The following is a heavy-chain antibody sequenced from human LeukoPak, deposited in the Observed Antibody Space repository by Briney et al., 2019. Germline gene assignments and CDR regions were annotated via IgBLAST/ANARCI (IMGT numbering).Heavy chain of an antibody. Sequence: SGTLSLTCAVSGDSISSNNWWNWVRQPPGKGLEWIGEIYHSGSTNFNPSLKSRITISVDKSKNQFSLKLSSVTAADTAVYYCARAGKKRWLHQFDYWGQGTLVTVSS. V-gene: IGHV4-4*02. J-gene: IGHJ4*02. D-gene: IGHD5-24*01. CDR1: GDSISSNNW. CDR2: IYHSGST. CDR3: ARAGKKRWLHQFDY.